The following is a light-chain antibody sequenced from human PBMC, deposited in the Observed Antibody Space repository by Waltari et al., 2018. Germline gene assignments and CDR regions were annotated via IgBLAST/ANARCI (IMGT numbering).Light chain of an antibody. CDR2: KAS. CDR3: LQYSSSPPT. Sequence: DIQMTQSPSSLSPSVGDTVTITCRASQSISSWLDWYQQKPGKAPKLLIYKASNLQSGVPSRFRGSGSGTDFTLTISTLQPEDVATYYCLQYSSSPPTFGQGTKVEIK. J-gene: IGKJ1*01. CDR1: QSISSW. V-gene: IGKV1-12*01.